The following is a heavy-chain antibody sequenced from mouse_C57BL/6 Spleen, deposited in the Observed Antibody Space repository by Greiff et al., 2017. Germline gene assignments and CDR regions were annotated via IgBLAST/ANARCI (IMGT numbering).Heavy chain of an antibody. J-gene: IGHJ4*01. D-gene: IGHD1-1*01. V-gene: IGHV6-3*01. CDR3: TVPLLLRWAMDY. CDR2: IRLKSDNYAT. CDR1: GFTFSNYW. Sequence: EVQVVESGGGLVQPGGSMKLSCVASGFTFSNYWMNWVRQSPEKGLEWVAQIRLKSDNYATHYAESVKGRFTISRDDSKSSVYLQMNNLRAEDTGIYYCTVPLLLRWAMDYWGQGTSVTVSS.